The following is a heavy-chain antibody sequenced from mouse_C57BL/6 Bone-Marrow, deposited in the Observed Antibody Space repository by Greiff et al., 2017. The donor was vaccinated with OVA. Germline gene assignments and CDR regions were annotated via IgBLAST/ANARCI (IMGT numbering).Heavy chain of an antibody. J-gene: IGHJ4*01. CDR2: IYPRDGST. Sequence: QVQLKQSGPELVKPGASVKLSCKASGYTFTSYDINWVKQRPGQGLEWIGWIYPRDGSTKYNEKFKGKATLTVDTSSSTAYMELHSLTSEDSAVYFCARRFDYYGSSDAMDYWGQGTSVTVSS. V-gene: IGHV1-85*01. CDR1: GYTFTSYD. D-gene: IGHD1-1*01. CDR3: ARRFDYYGSSDAMDY.